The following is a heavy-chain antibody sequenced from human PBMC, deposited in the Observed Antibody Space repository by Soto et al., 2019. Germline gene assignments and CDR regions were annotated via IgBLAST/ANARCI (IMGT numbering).Heavy chain of an antibody. CDR3: ARGGIVVVPAAVWFDP. CDR2: IYYSGST. V-gene: IGHV4-59*01. CDR1: GGSISSYY. D-gene: IGHD2-2*01. Sequence: QVQLQESGPGLVKPSETLSLTCTVSGGSISSYYWSWIRQPPGKGLEWIGYIYYSGSTNYNPSLKSRVTISVDTSKNQFSLKLSSVTAADTAVYYCARGGIVVVPAAVWFDPWGQGTLVTVSS. J-gene: IGHJ5*02.